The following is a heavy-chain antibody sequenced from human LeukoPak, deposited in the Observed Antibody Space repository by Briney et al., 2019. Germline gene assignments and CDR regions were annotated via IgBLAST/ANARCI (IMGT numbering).Heavy chain of an antibody. Sequence: GGSLRLSCAASGFTVRSNYMTWVRQAPGKGLEWVSVMYSGDSTYYDDSVKGRFTISRDNSKNTLDLQMNSPRDEDTGVYYCARADGYSSWFVHWGQGTLVTVSS. CDR3: ARADGYSSWFVH. CDR2: MYSGDST. CDR1: GFTVRSNY. D-gene: IGHD5-18*01. J-gene: IGHJ5*02. V-gene: IGHV3-53*01.